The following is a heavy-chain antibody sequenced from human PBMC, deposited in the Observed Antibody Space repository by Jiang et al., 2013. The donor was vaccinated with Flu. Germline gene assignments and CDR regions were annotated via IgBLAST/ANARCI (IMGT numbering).Heavy chain of an antibody. D-gene: IGHD5-18*01. CDR1: GGSISSSHW. CDR3: AREDGRWGYKYGFLDL. Sequence: PGLVKPSGTLSLTCAVSGGSISSSHWWTWVRQSPGKGLEWVGEVFHSGSPNYNPSLQSRVAISVDQSSNQVSLRLSSVTAADTAVYYCAREDGRWGYKYGFLDLWGQGTLVTVSS. CDR2: VFHSGSP. J-gene: IGHJ5*02. V-gene: IGHV4-4*02.